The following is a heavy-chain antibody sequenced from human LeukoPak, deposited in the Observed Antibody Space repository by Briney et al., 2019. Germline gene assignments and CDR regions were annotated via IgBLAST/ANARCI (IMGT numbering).Heavy chain of an antibody. CDR1: GFTFSSYS. CDR3: ARDFRFASDY. CDR2: ISSGSSLI. Sequence: GGSLRLSCAAAGFTFSSYSMNWVRQAPEKGLEWVAYISSGSSLIYYSDSVKGRFTISRDNAKNSLYLQMNSLRDEDTAVYYCARDFRFASDYWGQGTLVTVSS. V-gene: IGHV3-48*02. J-gene: IGHJ4*02. D-gene: IGHD3-10*01.